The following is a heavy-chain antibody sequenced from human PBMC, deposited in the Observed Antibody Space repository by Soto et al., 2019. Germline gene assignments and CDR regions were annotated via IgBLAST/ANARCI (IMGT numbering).Heavy chain of an antibody. CDR3: AYDSSGYSAFDY. J-gene: IGHJ4*02. D-gene: IGHD3-22*01. V-gene: IGHV4-30-2*01. Sequence: PSETLSLTCAVSGGSISSGGYSWSWIRQPPGKGLEWIGYIYHSGSTYYNPSPKSRVTISVDRSKNQFSLKLSSVTAADTAVYYCAYDSSGYSAFDYWGQGTLVTVSS. CDR2: IYHSGST. CDR1: GGSISSGGYS.